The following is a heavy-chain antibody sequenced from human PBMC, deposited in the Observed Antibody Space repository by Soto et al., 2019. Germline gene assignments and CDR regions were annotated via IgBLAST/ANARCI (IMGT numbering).Heavy chain of an antibody. Sequence: SETLSLTCAVSGYSISSGYYWGWIRQPPGKGLEWIGSIYHSGSTYYNPSLKSRVTISVDTSKNQFSLKLSSVTAAGTAVYYCARGHNWFDPWGQGTLVTVSS. CDR1: GYSISSGYY. V-gene: IGHV4-38-2*01. J-gene: IGHJ5*02. CDR2: IYHSGST. CDR3: ARGHNWFDP.